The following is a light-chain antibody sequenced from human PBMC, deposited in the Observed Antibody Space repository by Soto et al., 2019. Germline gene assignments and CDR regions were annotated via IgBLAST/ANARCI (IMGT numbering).Light chain of an antibody. CDR1: QSIYSSQ. CDR2: GAS. J-gene: IGKJ1*01. Sequence: EIVLTQSPGTLSLSPGERATLSCRATQSIYSSQLAWYQQKPGQAPRLLIYGASNRATCIPDRFSACGSGIDVKLNIRRLDSEDRAIYYCQKYGDSPRTFGQGTKVEV. CDR3: QKYGDSPRT. V-gene: IGKV3-20*01.